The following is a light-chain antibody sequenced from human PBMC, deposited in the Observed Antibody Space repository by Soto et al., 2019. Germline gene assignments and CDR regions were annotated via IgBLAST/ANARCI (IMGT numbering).Light chain of an antibody. Sequence: DIQMTQSPSSLSASVGDRVAITCRASQSINTFLNWYQQRPGKAPNLLIYGASNLQSGVPSRFSGSGSGTEFTLTISSLQPDDFATYYCQQYNTYASFGQGTKVDIK. J-gene: IGKJ1*01. V-gene: IGKV1-5*01. CDR1: QSINTF. CDR2: GAS. CDR3: QQYNTYAS.